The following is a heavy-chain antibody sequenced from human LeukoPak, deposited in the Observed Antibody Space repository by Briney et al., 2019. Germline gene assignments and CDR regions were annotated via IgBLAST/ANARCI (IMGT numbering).Heavy chain of an antibody. J-gene: IGHJ4*02. V-gene: IGHV3-48*01. Sequence: GGSLRLSCAASGFTFSMYHMNWVRQAPGRGLEWVSYINSWSSLKYYADSVKGRFAIPRDNAKSSLYLQMNSLTAEDTAVYYCARVWQDYSNTDYWGQGTLVTVSS. D-gene: IGHD4-11*01. CDR3: ARVWQDYSNTDY. CDR2: INSWSSLK. CDR1: GFTFSMYH.